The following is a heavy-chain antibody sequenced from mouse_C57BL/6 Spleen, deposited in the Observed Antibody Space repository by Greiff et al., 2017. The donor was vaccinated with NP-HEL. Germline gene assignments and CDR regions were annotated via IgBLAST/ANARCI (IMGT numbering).Heavy chain of an antibody. J-gene: IGHJ3*01. CDR2: IRNKANGYTT. V-gene: IGHV7-3*01. CDR1: GFTFTDYY. Sequence: EVKLMESGGGLVQPGGSLSLSCAASGFTFTDYYMSWVRQPPGKALEWLGFIRNKANGYTTEYSASVKGRFTISRDNSQSILYLQMNALRAEDSATYYCATLYYGSSLRFAYWGQGTLVTVSA. CDR3: ATLYYGSSLRFAY. D-gene: IGHD1-1*01.